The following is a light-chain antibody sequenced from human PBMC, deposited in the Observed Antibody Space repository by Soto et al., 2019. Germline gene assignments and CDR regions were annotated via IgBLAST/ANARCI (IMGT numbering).Light chain of an antibody. V-gene: IGLV2-14*01. J-gene: IGLJ1*01. Sequence: SVLTQPASVSGSPGQSITISCTGTSSDVGNYNYVSWYQRHPGKAPKLMIYDVSNRPSGVSNRFSGSKSGNTASLTISGLQAEDEADYYCSSYTSSSTLEVFGTGTKVTVL. CDR2: DVS. CDR3: SSYTSSSTLEV. CDR1: SSDVGNYNY.